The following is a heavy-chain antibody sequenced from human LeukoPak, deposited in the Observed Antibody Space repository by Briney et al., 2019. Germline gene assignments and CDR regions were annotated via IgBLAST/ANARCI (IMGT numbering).Heavy chain of an antibody. D-gene: IGHD6-13*01. Sequence: GGSLRLSCVASGFSFRSYDVSWVRQAPGKGLEWVSAISGNGGSTSYADSVKGRFTISRDNSKNTLYLQMNSLRAEDTAVYYCAKDSYSSSWYSDYWGQGTLVTVSS. V-gene: IGHV3-23*01. CDR1: GFSFRSYD. J-gene: IGHJ4*02. CDR3: AKDSYSSSWYSDY. CDR2: ISGNGGST.